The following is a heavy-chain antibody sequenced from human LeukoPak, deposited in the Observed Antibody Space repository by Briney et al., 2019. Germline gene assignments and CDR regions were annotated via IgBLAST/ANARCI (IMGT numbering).Heavy chain of an antibody. CDR1: GFTFTTYR. CDR3: ARREGFYDSDGYFEGDGFDI. D-gene: IGHD3-22*01. J-gene: IGHJ3*02. CDR2: ISSSSSYT. Sequence: GGSLRLSCAASGFTFTTYRMEWVRQAPGKGLEWVSSISSSSSYTYYADSVKGRFTISRENAMYSLYLQMNRPRAEDTAVYYCARREGFYDSDGYFEGDGFDIWGQGTMVTVSS. V-gene: IGHV3-21*01.